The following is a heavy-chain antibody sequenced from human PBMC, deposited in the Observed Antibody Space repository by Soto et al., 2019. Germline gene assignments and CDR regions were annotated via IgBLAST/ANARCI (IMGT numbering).Heavy chain of an antibody. V-gene: IGHV3-33*01. CDR1: GFTFSSYG. J-gene: IGHJ6*02. CDR3: ARTGIVATIPNYYYYGMDV. D-gene: IGHD5-12*01. Sequence: QVQLVESGGGVVQPGRSLRLSCAASGFTFSSYGMHWVRQAPGKGLERVAVIWYDGSNKYYADSVKGRFTISRDNSKNTLYMKMNSLRAEDTAVYYCARTGIVATIPNYYYYGMDVWGQGTTVTVSS. CDR2: IWYDGSNK.